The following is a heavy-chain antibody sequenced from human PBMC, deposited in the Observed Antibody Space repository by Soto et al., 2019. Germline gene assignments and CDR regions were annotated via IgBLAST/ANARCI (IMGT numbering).Heavy chain of an antibody. Sequence: EVQLVESGGGLVKPGGSLRLSCEASGFTFSDAWMSWVRQAPGKGLEWIGRIKSKVEGGTTDYAGSVTGRVSISRDDSEDTLYLYMTRLTTADTGIYYCRWALDCRSRTCIDHWGQGTQVTVSS. V-gene: IGHV3-15*01. CDR1: GFTFSDAW. CDR2: IKSKVEGGTT. J-gene: IGHJ4*02. CDR3: RWALDCRSRTCIDH. D-gene: IGHD2-2*01.